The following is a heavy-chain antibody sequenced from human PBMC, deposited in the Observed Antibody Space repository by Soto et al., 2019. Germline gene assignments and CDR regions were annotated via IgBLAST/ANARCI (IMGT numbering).Heavy chain of an antibody. CDR3: VREGLRLGDYDALDI. Sequence: VQLVQSGPEMKKPGASVKVSCKASGYTFSSYGISWVRQAPGQGLEWMGWMSGYNGNRKHSERFLARVTMTTDTSTSTAYMELRSLRPDDTAVYYCVREGLRLGDYDALDIWGQGTMVTVSS. D-gene: IGHD3-16*01. CDR1: GYTFSSYG. J-gene: IGHJ3*02. CDR2: MSGYNGNR. V-gene: IGHV1-18*04.